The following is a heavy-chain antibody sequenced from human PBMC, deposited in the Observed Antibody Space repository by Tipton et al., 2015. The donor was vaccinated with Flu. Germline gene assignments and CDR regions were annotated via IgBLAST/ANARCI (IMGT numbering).Heavy chain of an antibody. D-gene: IGHD6-13*01. J-gene: IGHJ4*02. CDR1: GFIFDNYA. CDR3: AKDYTAAGNYFDY. V-gene: IGHV3-9*01. CDR2: ISWNSGTI. Sequence: SLRLSCAASGFIFDNYAMHWVRQVPGKGLEWVSGISWNSGTIGYADSVKGRFTISRDNAKNSLYLQMNSLRVEDTALYYCAKDYTAAGNYFDYWGQGTLVTVSS.